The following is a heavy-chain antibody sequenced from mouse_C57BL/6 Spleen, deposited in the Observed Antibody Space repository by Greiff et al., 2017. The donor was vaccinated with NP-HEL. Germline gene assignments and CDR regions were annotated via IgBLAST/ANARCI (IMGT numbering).Heavy chain of an antibody. CDR1: GYTFTDYY. J-gene: IGHJ4*01. CDR3: ARNGGSYYAMDY. Sequence: EVQLQQSGPELVKPGASVKISCKASGYTFTDYYMNWVKQSHGKSLEWIGDINPNNGGTSYNQKFKGKATLTVDKSSSTAYMELRSLTSEDSAVYYCARNGGSYYAMDYWGQRTSVTVSS. CDR2: INPNNGGT. V-gene: IGHV1-26*01. D-gene: IGHD3-1*01.